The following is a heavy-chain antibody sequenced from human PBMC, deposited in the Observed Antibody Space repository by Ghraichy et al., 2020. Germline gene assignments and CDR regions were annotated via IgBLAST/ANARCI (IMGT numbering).Heavy chain of an antibody. CDR3: AKRPDYDILVWYGGLDY. J-gene: IGHJ4*02. CDR2: ISSSGADT. D-gene: IGHD3-9*01. Sequence: GGSLRLSCAASGFTFSNNAMIWVRQVPGEGLEWVSGISSSGADTYYADSVKGRFTISRDNSKNTLYLQMSGLRAEDTALYYCAKRPDYDILVWYGGLDYWGQGTLVTVSS. V-gene: IGHV3-23*01. CDR1: GFTFSNNA.